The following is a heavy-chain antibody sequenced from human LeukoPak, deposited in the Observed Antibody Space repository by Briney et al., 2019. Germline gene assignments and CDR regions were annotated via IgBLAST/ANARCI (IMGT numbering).Heavy chain of an antibody. CDR2: IYTSGST. J-gene: IGHJ4*02. Sequence: PSETLSLTCTVSGGSISSGSYYWSWIRQPAGKGLEWIGRIYTSGSTNYNPSLKSRVTISVDTSKNQFSLKLSSVTAADTAVYYCARHEEEDGYNAKTIDYWGQGTLVTVSS. CDR3: ARHEEEDGYNAKTIDY. V-gene: IGHV4-61*02. D-gene: IGHD5-24*01. CDR1: GGSISSGSYY.